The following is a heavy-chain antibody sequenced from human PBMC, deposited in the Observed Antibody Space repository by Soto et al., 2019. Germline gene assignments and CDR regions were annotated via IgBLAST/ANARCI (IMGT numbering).Heavy chain of an antibody. D-gene: IGHD3-22*01. CDR2: IYSGGST. V-gene: IGHV3-53*01. J-gene: IGHJ1*01. CDR1: GFTVSSNY. CDR3: ARDRVESGYPEYFQH. Sequence: GGSLRLSCAVSGFTVSSNYMSWVRQAPGKGLEWVSVIYSGGSTYYADSVKGRFTISRDNSKNTLYLQMNSLRAEDTAVYYCARDRVESGYPEYFQHWGQGT.